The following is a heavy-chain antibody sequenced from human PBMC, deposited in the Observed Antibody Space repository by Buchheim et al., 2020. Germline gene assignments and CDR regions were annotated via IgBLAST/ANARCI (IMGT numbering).Heavy chain of an antibody. CDR2: IYYSGST. CDR3: ATRARGYCSSTSCDYYYYGMDV. V-gene: IGHV4-31*03. Sequence: QVQLQESGPGLVKPSQTLSLTCTVSGGSISSGGYYWSWIRQHPGKGLEWIGYIYYSGSTYYNPSLKSRVTISVDTSKNQLSLKLSSVTAADTAVYYCATRARGYCSSTSCDYYYYGMDVWGQGTT. J-gene: IGHJ6*02. D-gene: IGHD2-2*01. CDR1: GGSISSGGYY.